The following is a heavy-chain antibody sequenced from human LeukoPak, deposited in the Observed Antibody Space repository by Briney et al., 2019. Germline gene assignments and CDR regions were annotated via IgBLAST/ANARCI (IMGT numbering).Heavy chain of an antibody. CDR3: ARGYSRPRIAVAGRGRLRLWFDP. CDR1: GGSISSSSYY. Sequence: SETLSLTCTVSGGSISSSSYYWSWIRQPPGKGLEWIGEINHSGSTNYNPSLKSRVTISVDTSKNQFSLKLSSVTAADTAVYYCARGYSRPRIAVAGRGRLRLWFDPWGQGTLVTVSS. CDR2: INHSGST. D-gene: IGHD6-19*01. V-gene: IGHV4-39*07. J-gene: IGHJ5*02.